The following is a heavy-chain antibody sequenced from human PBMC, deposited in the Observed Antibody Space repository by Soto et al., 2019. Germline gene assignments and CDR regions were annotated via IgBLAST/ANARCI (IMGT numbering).Heavy chain of an antibody. CDR2: IWGSGDRT. J-gene: IGHJ6*02. D-gene: IGHD2-21*02. CDR1: GFAFRTYA. V-gene: IGHV3-23*01. Sequence: HPSETLRLSCAASGFAFRTYAMAWVRQAPGKGLEWVSGIWGSGDRTFYADSVKGRFTISRDNSRNTLYLQMYSLTAEDTALYYCAKTGPYCGGDCSRYFYGMDVWGQGTTVTVSS. CDR3: AKTGPYCGGDCSRYFYGMDV.